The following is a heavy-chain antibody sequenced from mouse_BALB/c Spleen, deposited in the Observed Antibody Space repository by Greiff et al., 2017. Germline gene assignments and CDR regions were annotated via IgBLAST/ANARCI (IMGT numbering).Heavy chain of an antibody. J-gene: IGHJ2*01. Sequence: DVKLVESGGGLVKPGGSLKLSCAASGFTFSSYAMSWVRQTPEKRLEWVASISSGGSTYYPDSVKGRFTISRDNARNILYLQMSSLRSEDTAMYYCARGIKRDYWGQGTTLTVSS. V-gene: IGHV5-6-5*01. CDR3: ARGIKRDY. D-gene: IGHD2-4*01. CDR1: GFTFSSYA. CDR2: ISSGGST.